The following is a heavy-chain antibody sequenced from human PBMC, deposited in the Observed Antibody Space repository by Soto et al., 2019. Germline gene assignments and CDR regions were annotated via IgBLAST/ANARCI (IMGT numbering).Heavy chain of an antibody. J-gene: IGHJ4*02. CDR3: ARAPTSRFDY. CDR2: ISYDATNK. Sequence: PGGSLRLSCAASGFTFSTFAMHWVRQAPGKGLEWVAVISYDATNKYYADSVKGRFTISRDNSENTLYLQMNSLRGEDTAVYYCARAPTSRFDYWGQGTLVTVSS. V-gene: IGHV3-30-3*01. CDR1: GFTFSTFA.